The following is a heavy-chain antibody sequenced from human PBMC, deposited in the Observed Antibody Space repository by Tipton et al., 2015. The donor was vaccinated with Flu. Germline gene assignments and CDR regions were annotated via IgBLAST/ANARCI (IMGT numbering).Heavy chain of an antibody. J-gene: IGHJ4*02. CDR3: TRDSDNWNFDY. CDR1: GYTFTSYG. CDR2: INNYSGYT. V-gene: IGHV1-18*01. Sequence: QVQLVQSGPEVKKPGASVKVSCKASGYTFTSYGISWVRQAPGQGPEWMGWINNYSGYTKYSQNFQGRVTVTTDTSTSTAYMELRSLRYDDTAVYYCTRDSDNWNFDYWGQGTLITVSS. D-gene: IGHD3-3*01.